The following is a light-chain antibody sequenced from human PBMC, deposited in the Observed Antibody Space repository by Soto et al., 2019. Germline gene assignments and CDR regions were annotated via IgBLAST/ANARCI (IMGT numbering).Light chain of an antibody. CDR2: GAS. V-gene: IGKV3-20*01. CDR1: QSVSSSY. CDR3: QQDCSSPAGT. Sequence: EIVLTQSPGTLSLSPGERATLSCRASQSVSSSYLAWYHQKPGQAPRLLLYGASSRATGIPDRFSGSGSGTDFTLTISRLEPEDFAVYYCQQDCSSPAGTFGQGTRLEIK. J-gene: IGKJ5*01.